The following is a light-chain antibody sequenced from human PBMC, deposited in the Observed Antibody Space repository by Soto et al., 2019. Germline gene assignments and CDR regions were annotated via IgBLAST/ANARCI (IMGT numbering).Light chain of an antibody. CDR1: QSVSSSF. V-gene: IGKV3-20*01. CDR3: QQYGSSPRT. Sequence: EIVLTQSPGTLSLSPGERATLSCRATQSVSSSFLAWYQQKPGQAPRLLIYGASTRATGITDRFSGSGSGTDFPLTISRLEPEDFAVYYCQQYGSSPRTFGQGTKV. CDR2: GAS. J-gene: IGKJ1*01.